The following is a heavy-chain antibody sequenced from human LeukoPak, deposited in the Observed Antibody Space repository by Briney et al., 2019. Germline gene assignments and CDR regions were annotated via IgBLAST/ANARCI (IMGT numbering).Heavy chain of an antibody. D-gene: IGHD1-1*01. CDR1: GFTFSDYY. CDR3: ARGTGTTAYFDY. Sequence: PGGSLRLSCAASGFTFSDYYMSSIRQAPGKGLEWVSYISSSSSYTKYADSVKGRFTISRDNAKNSLYLQVNSLRAEDTAVYYCARGTGTTAYFDYWGQGTLVTVSS. J-gene: IGHJ4*02. CDR2: ISSSSSYT. V-gene: IGHV3-11*06.